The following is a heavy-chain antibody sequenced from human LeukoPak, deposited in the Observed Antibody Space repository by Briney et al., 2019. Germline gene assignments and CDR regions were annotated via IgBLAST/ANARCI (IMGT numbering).Heavy chain of an antibody. CDR3: ARDLHWGASDF. CDR2: ISNDGTGK. CDR1: GFTFSSYA. Sequence: GGSLRLSCAASGFTFSSYAMSWVRQAPGKGLEWVSRISNDGTGKVYADSVKGRFTISRDNAKNTLYLQMDSLRADDTAVYYCARDLHWGASDFWGQGTLVTVSS. D-gene: IGHD1-26*01. V-gene: IGHV3-74*01. J-gene: IGHJ4*02.